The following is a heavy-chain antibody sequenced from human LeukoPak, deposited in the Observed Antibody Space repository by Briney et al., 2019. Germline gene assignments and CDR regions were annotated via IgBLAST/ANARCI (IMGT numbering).Heavy chain of an antibody. Sequence: GASVEVSCKASGYTFTSYGISWVRQAPGQGLEWMGWISAYNGNTNYAQKLQGRVTMTTDTSTSTAYMELRSLRSDDTAVYYCARDPRGRYYYDSSGYSSLDYWGQGTLVTVSS. CDR1: GYTFTSYG. D-gene: IGHD3-22*01. J-gene: IGHJ4*02. V-gene: IGHV1-18*01. CDR2: ISAYNGNT. CDR3: ARDPRGRYYYDSSGYSSLDY.